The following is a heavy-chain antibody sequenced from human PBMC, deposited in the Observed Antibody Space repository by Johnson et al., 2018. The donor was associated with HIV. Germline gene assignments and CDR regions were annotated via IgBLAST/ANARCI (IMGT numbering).Heavy chain of an antibody. J-gene: IGHJ3*02. CDR2: ISFAGVKK. Sequence: QVQLVESGGGLIQPGGSLRLSCEASGFTFSSYGMAWVRQAPGKGLEWVTVISFAGVKKYYADSVKGRFTISRDNSKNSLYLQMNSRRAEDTALYYCSKDSMNWNDETTDAFDIWGQGTMVTVSS. CDR3: SKDSMNWNDETTDAFDI. V-gene: IGHV3-30*18. CDR1: GFTFSSYG. D-gene: IGHD1-1*01.